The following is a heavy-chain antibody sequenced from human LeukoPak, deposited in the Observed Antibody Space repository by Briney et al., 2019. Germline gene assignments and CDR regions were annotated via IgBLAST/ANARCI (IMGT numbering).Heavy chain of an antibody. J-gene: IGHJ4*02. D-gene: IGHD1-14*01. CDR1: GYTFTSYD. Sequence: ASVKVSCKASGYTFTSYDINWVRQATGQGLEWMGWMNPNSGNTGYAQKFQGRVTMTRDTSISTAYMELSRLRSDDTAVYYCARRTPEGTFDYWGQGTLVTVSS. CDR2: MNPNSGNT. V-gene: IGHV1-8*01. CDR3: ARRTPEGTFDY.